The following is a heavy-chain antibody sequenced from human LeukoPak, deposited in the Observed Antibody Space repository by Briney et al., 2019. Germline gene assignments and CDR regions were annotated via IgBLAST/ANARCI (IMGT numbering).Heavy chain of an antibody. CDR1: GYTFTSYD. Sequence: ASVKVSCKASGYTFTSYDIYWVRQAPGQGLEWVGWMNPNSGNTGYAQKFQGRVTMTRNTSISTAYMELSSLRSEDTAVYYCARVGSLSRQWLVRYGYWGQGTLVTVSS. V-gene: IGHV1-8*01. CDR3: ARVGSLSRQWLVRYGY. CDR2: MNPNSGNT. J-gene: IGHJ4*02. D-gene: IGHD6-19*01.